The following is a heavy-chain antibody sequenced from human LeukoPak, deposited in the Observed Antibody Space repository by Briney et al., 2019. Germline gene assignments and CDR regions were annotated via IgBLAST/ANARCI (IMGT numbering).Heavy chain of an antibody. D-gene: IGHD2-8*01. CDR2: MYPGDSDI. Sequence: GESLKISCMGSGYSFTTYWIGWVRQMPGKGLEWMGIMYPGDSDIRYNPTFEGQVTISADKSISTAYLQWSSLKASDTAMYHCARGGYCTNGVCHHPLQYYYYALDVWGQGTTVTVSS. CDR1: GYSFTTYW. CDR3: ARGGYCTNGVCHHPLQYYYYALDV. J-gene: IGHJ6*02. V-gene: IGHV5-51*01.